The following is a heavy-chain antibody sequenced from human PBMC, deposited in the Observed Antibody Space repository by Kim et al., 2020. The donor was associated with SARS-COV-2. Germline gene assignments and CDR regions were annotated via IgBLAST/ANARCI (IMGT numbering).Heavy chain of an antibody. CDR1: GYTFTSYA. J-gene: IGHJ4*02. Sequence: ASVKVSCKASGYTFTSYAMNWVRQAPGQGLEWMGWINTNTGNPTYAQGFTGRFVFSLDTSVSTAYLQISSLKAEDTAVYYCANLYGGYAQEYYFDYWGQGTLVTVSS. D-gene: IGHD5-12*01. CDR3: ANLYGGYAQEYYFDY. CDR2: INTNTGNP. V-gene: IGHV7-4-1*02.